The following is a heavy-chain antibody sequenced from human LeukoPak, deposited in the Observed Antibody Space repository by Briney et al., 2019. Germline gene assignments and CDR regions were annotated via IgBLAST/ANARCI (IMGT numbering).Heavy chain of an antibody. CDR3: ARGPAQDMVYYYYYGMDV. V-gene: IGHV1-8*01. CDR2: MNPNSGNT. CDR1: GYTFTSYD. J-gene: IGHJ6*02. Sequence: ASVKVSCKASGYTFTSYDINWVRQATGQGLEWMGWMNPNSGNTGYAQKFQGRITMTRNTSISTAYMELSSLRPEDTAVYYCARGPAQDMVYYYYYGMDVWGQGTTVTVSS. D-gene: IGHD2-15*01.